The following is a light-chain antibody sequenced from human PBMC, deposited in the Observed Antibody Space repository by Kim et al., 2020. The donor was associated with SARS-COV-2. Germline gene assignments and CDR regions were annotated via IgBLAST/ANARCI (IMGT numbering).Light chain of an antibody. V-gene: IGLV4-69*01. CDR3: QTWGTGIHWV. Sequence: SVKPTCTLSSGRSSYAMAWHQQQPEKGPRYLMKLNSDGSHSKGDGIPDRFSGSSSGAERYLTISSLQSEDEADYYCQTWGTGIHWVFGGGTKLTVL. CDR1: SGRSSYA. J-gene: IGLJ3*02. CDR2: LNSDGSH.